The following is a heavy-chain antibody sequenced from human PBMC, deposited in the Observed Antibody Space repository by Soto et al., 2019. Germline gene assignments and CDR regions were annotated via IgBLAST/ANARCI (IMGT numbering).Heavy chain of an antibody. CDR2: ISAYNGNT. Sequence: QVQLVQSGAEVKKPGASVKVSCKASGYTFTSYGISWVRQAPGQGRDWMGWISAYNGNTNYAQKLQRRGTMTTDTTTSTAYMELRSLRSDDTAVDYCAGGLRYRSGLIREFDYWGQGTLVTVSS. V-gene: IGHV1-18*01. CDR1: GYTFTSYG. J-gene: IGHJ4*02. CDR3: AGGLRYRSGLIREFDY. D-gene: IGHD6-19*01.